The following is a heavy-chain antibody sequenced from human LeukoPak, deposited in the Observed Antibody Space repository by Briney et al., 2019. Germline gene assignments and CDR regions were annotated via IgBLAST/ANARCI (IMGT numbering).Heavy chain of an antibody. CDR3: AKVRGQAVAGYFDY. D-gene: IGHD6-19*01. CDR2: ISGSGGST. CDR1: GFTFSSYA. Sequence: GGSLRLSCAASGFTFSSYAMSWVRQAPGKGLEWVSSISGSGGSTYYADSVKGQFTISRDNSKNTLYLHVNSLRVEDTAIYYCAKVRGQAVAGYFDYWGQRTLVTVSS. J-gene: IGHJ4*02. V-gene: IGHV3-23*01.